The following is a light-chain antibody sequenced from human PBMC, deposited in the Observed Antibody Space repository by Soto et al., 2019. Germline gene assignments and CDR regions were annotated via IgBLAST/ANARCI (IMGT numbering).Light chain of an antibody. Sequence: DIQMTQSPSSLSASLGERVTITCRSSQSISTSLICYQQKPGKAPKLLIYATSALPSGVPSRFSGSGSGTEFTLTISSLQPEDIATYYCQQYDNLPLTFGGGTKVDIK. CDR2: ATS. CDR3: QQYDNLPLT. CDR1: QSISTS. V-gene: IGKV1-33*01. J-gene: IGKJ4*01.